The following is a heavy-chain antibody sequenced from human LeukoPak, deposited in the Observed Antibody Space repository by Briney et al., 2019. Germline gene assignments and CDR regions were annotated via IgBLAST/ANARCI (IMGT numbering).Heavy chain of an antibody. V-gene: IGHV3-21*01. CDR2: ISSSSSYI. CDR3: ARDLRVLLWFGELSGVGAFDI. Sequence: PGGSLRLSCAASGFTFSSYSMNWVRQAPGKGLEWVSSISSSSSYIYYADSVKGRFTISRDNAKNSLYLQMNSLRAEDTAVYYCARDLRVLLWFGELSGVGAFDIWGQGTMVTVSS. J-gene: IGHJ3*02. CDR1: GFTFSSYS. D-gene: IGHD3-10*01.